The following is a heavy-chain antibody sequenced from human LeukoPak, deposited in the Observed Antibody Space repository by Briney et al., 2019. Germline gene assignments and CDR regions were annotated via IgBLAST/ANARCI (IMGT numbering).Heavy chain of an antibody. D-gene: IGHD6-13*01. CDR1: GYTFTGYY. CDR2: INPNSGGT. J-gene: IGHJ4*02. CDR3: ARVDTPIAAAGADY. Sequence: ASVTVSCKASGYTFTGYYMHWVRQAPGQGLEWMGWINPNSGGTNYAQKFQGRVTMTRDTSISTAYTELSRLRSDDTAVYYCARVDTPIAAAGADYWGQGTLVTVSS. V-gene: IGHV1-2*02.